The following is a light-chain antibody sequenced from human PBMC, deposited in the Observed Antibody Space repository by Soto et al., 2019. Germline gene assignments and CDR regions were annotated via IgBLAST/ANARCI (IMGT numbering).Light chain of an antibody. V-gene: IGKV3-15*01. Sequence: EIVMTQSPATLSVSPGERATLSCRASQSVNSYLAWYQQKPGQAPRLLIYGASTRATGVPARFSGSGSGTEFTLTISSLQSEDFAVYFCQQYNNWPYTFGQGTKVDIK. CDR2: GAS. J-gene: IGKJ2*01. CDR1: QSVNSY. CDR3: QQYNNWPYT.